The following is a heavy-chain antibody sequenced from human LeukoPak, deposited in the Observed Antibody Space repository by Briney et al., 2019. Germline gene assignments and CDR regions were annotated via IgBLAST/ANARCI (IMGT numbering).Heavy chain of an antibody. Sequence: KPSETLSLTCAVSGGSFSDYYWNWIRQPPGKGLEWIGEINHSGSTNYNPSLKSRVTISVDTSKNQFPLKLSSVTAADTAVYYCARLELLPLDIGGWFDPWGQGTLVTVSS. CDR1: GGSFSDYY. CDR3: ARLELLPLDIGGWFDP. V-gene: IGHV4-34*01. D-gene: IGHD5-12*01. CDR2: INHSGST. J-gene: IGHJ5*02.